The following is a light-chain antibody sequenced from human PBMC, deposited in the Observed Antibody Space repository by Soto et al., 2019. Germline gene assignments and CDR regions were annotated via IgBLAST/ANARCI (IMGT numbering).Light chain of an antibody. CDR3: QQYDNLPIT. J-gene: IGKJ5*01. Sequence: DIQMTQSPSTLSASVGRRVTITCRASQSISSWLAWYQQKPGKAPKLLIYDDSSLESGVPSRFSGSGSGTDFTFTISSLQPEDFATYYCQQYDNLPITXGQGTRLEIK. V-gene: IGKV1-5*01. CDR1: QSISSW. CDR2: DDS.